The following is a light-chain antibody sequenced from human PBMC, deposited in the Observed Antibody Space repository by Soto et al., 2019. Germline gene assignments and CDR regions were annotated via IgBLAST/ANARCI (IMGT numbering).Light chain of an antibody. CDR1: QTVPKSY. V-gene: IGKV3-20*01. CDR2: DAS. J-gene: IGKJ5*01. CDR3: HQYAWSPLT. Sequence: IVLTQSPGTLSLSPGERATLSCRASQTVPKSYLAWYQQRPGQAPRLLIYDASNRATGIPDRFSGSESGTDFTLTISHLEPEDFAVYYCHQYAWSPLTCGQGTRLEIK.